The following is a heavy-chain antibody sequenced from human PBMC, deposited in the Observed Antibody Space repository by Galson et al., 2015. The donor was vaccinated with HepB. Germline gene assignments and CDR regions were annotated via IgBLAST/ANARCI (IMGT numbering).Heavy chain of an antibody. CDR3: AKDSIPNYYDSSGYYRVFDY. D-gene: IGHD3-22*01. J-gene: IGHJ4*02. CDR2: ISGSGGST. CDR1: GFTFSSYA. V-gene: IGHV3-23*01. Sequence: SLRLSCAASGFTFSSYAMSWVRQAPGKELEWVSAISGSGGSTYYADSVKGRFTISRDNSKNTLYLQMNSLRAEDTAVYYCAKDSIPNYYDSSGYYRVFDYWGQGTLVTVSS.